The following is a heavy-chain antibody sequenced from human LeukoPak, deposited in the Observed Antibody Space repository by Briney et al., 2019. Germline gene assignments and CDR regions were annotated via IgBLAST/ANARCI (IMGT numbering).Heavy chain of an antibody. J-gene: IGHJ3*02. D-gene: IGHD5-18*01. CDR3: AKLSGYSYGSAFDS. CDR2: ISGSGGST. V-gene: IGHV3-23*01. Sequence: GGSLRLSCAASGFTFSSYAMSWVRQAPGKGLEWVSAISGSGGSTYYADSVKGRFTIPRDNSKNTLYLQMNSLRAEDTAVYYCAKLSGYSYGSAFDSWGQGTMVTVSS. CDR1: GFTFSSYA.